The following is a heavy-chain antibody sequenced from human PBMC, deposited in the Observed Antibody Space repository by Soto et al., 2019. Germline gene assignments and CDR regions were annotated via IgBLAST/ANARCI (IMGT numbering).Heavy chain of an antibody. CDR1: GFTFHNYA. CDR2: ISWDGDHI. CDR3: AKAKYYYDTSGYFPFDY. Sequence: GGSLRLSCAAPGFTFHNYAMHWVRQAPGKGLEWVSLISWDGDHIYSADSVKGRFTISRDNSKNSLYLQMNSLRTEDTAFYYCAKAKYYYDTSGYFPFDYWGQGTLVTVSS. J-gene: IGHJ4*02. D-gene: IGHD3-22*01. V-gene: IGHV3-43D*04.